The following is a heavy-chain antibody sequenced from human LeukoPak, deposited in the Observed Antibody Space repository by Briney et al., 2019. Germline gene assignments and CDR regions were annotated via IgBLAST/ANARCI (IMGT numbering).Heavy chain of an antibody. Sequence: PGGSLRLSCAASGFTFSQYWMSWVRQAPGKGLVWVSRINGIVTTTTYADSVKGRFTISRDNAKNTLYLQMNSLRAEDAAIYYCARSDWFDPWGQGTLVTVSS. J-gene: IGHJ5*02. V-gene: IGHV3-74*01. CDR1: GFTFSQYW. CDR3: ARSDWFDP. CDR2: INGIVTTT.